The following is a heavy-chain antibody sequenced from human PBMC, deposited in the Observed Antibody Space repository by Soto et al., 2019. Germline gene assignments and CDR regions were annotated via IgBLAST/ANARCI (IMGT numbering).Heavy chain of an antibody. CDR2: INWNSVTI. J-gene: IGHJ4*02. CDR3: AKEPYLRGEWLGDFEH. CDR1: GFIFEDYA. Sequence: EVRLVESGGGLVQPGMSLRLSCAASGFIFEDYAMHWVRQAPGRGLEWVAGINWNSVTIAYGDSVKGRFSISRDNAKNSLYLQMDSLRPDDTALYFCAKEPYLRGEWLGDFEHWGQGILVTVSS. D-gene: IGHD6-19*01. V-gene: IGHV3-9*01.